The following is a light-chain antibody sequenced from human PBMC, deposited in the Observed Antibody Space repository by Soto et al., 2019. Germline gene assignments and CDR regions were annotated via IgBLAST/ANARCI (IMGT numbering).Light chain of an antibody. V-gene: IGKV3-20*01. CDR1: QSISSSF. Sequence: EIVLTQSPGTLSLSPGERATLSCRASQSISSSFLAWYQQKPGQAPRLLIYGASSRAAGIQDRFSGSGSGTEFTLTISRLEPEDFALYYCXQYGNSRTFGQGTKVDIK. J-gene: IGKJ1*01. CDR3: XQYGNSRT. CDR2: GAS.